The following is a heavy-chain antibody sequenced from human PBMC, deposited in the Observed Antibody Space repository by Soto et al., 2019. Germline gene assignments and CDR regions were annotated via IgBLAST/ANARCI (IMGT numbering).Heavy chain of an antibody. CDR3: FQAEDGIRVVRSVSAFLLNRSSDL. J-gene: IGHJ2*01. D-gene: IGHD3-10*02. V-gene: IGHV3-30*03. Sequence: KGLEWVAVISYDGSNKYYADSVKGRFTISRDNSKNTLYLERNSLRGEETAVYFCFQAEDGIRVVRSVSAFLLNRSSDL. CDR2: ISYDGSNK.